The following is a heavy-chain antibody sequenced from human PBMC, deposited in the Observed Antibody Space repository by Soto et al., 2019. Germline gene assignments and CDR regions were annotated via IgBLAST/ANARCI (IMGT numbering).Heavy chain of an antibody. V-gene: IGHV3-30-3*01. D-gene: IGHD3-10*01. CDR1: GFTFSSYA. J-gene: IGHJ6*02. CDR3: ARGGSLGWFGELIRYYGMDV. CDR2: ISYDGSNK. Sequence: PGGSLRLSCAASGFTFSSYAMHWVRQAPGKGLEWVAVISYDGSNKYYADSVKGRFTISRDNSKNTLYLQMNSLRAEDTAVYYCARGGSLGWFGELIRYYGMDVWGQGTTVTVSS.